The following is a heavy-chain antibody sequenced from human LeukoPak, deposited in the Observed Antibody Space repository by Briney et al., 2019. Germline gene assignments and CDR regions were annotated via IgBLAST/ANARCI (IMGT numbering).Heavy chain of an antibody. J-gene: IGHJ3*02. CDR3: ARDPRNYYGSGSYSGAFDI. D-gene: IGHD3-10*01. Sequence: ASVKVSCKASGYTFTSYAMHWVRQAPGQRLEWMGWINAGNGNTKYSQKFQGRVTITRDTSASTAYMELSSLRSEDTAVYYCARDPRNYYGSGSYSGAFDIWGQGTMVTVP. CDR2: INAGNGNT. V-gene: IGHV1-3*01. CDR1: GYTFTSYA.